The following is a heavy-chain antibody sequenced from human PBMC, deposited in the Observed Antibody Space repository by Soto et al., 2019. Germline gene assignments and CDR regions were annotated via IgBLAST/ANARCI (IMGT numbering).Heavy chain of an antibody. J-gene: IGHJ6*02. V-gene: IGHV3-33*01. Sequence: QVQLVESGGGVVQPGRSLRLSCAASEFTFSNYGMHWVRQAPGKGLEWVAVILNDGSNRYHADSVKDRFTISRDNSKNTLYLQMNSLRAEDSAVYYCARDDEYSGNGMAVWRQGTTVTVS. CDR1: EFTFSNYG. CDR3: ARDDEYSGNGMAV. D-gene: IGHD3-10*01. CDR2: ILNDGSNR.